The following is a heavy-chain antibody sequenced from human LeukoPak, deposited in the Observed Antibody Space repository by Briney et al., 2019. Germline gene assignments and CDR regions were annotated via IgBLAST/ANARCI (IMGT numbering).Heavy chain of an antibody. D-gene: IGHD6-19*01. Sequence: GGSLRLSCTASGFTFSTYWMTWVRQAPGKGLEWVANIKEDGSQIGYGDAVKGRFTISRDNAKNSLFLQMNRLRADDMAVYYCTRISGWYRLDYWGQGTLVTVPS. CDR2: IKEDGSQI. V-gene: IGHV3-7*01. CDR1: GFTFSTYW. J-gene: IGHJ4*02. CDR3: TRISGWYRLDY.